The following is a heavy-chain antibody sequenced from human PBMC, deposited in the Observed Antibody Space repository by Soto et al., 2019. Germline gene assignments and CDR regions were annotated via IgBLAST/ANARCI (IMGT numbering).Heavy chain of an antibody. CDR3: ASTIFGVVIISYYYGMDV. V-gene: IGHV1-2*02. D-gene: IGHD3-3*01. J-gene: IGHJ6*02. Sequence: ASGKGSLQGSCFTLTSYGISWVGQAPGQGPQWMGWINPKSGATDYAQKFQGRVTMTREMSTNTAYLELSSLRSEDTAVYYCASTIFGVVIISYYYGMDVWGQGTTVTVSS. CDR1: CFTLTSYG. CDR2: INPKSGAT.